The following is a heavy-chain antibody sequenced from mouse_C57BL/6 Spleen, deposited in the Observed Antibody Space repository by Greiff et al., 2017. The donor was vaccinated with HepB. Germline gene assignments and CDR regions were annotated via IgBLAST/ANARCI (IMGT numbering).Heavy chain of an antibody. CDR2: IWGDGST. J-gene: IGHJ3*01. CDR3: AAQGNDYDGAWFAY. V-gene: IGHV2-3*01. Sequence: QVQLQQSGPGLVAPSQSLSITCTVSGFSLTSYGVSWVRQPPGKGLEWLGVIWGDGSTNYHSALISRLSISKDNSKSQVFLKLNSLQTDDTATYYCAAQGNDYDGAWFAYWGQGTLVTVSA. CDR1: GFSLTSYG. D-gene: IGHD2-4*01.